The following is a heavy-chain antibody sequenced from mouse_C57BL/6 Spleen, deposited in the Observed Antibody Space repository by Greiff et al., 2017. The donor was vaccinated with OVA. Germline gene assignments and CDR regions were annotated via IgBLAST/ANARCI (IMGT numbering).Heavy chain of an antibody. Sequence: VQLQQSGAELVKPGASVKLSCKASGYTFTSYWMQWVKQRPGQGLEWIGEIDPSDSYTNYNQKFKGKATLTVDTSSSTAYMQLSSLTSEDSAVYYCAREGAYGNYEGFAYWGQGTLVTVSA. V-gene: IGHV1-50*01. J-gene: IGHJ3*01. CDR1: GYTFTSYW. CDR3: AREGAYGNYEGFAY. CDR2: IDPSDSYT. D-gene: IGHD2-1*01.